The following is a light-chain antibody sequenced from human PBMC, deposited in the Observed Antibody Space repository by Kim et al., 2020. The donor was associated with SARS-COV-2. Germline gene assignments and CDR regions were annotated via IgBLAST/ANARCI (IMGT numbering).Light chain of an antibody. Sequence: VSPGQTASITCSGDNLGDKYACWYQQKPRQSPVLVIYQASKRPSGIPERFSGSNSGNTATLTLSGTQAMDEADYYCQAWDSSTAVFGGGTQLTVL. CDR3: QAWDSSTAV. V-gene: IGLV3-1*01. CDR2: QAS. J-gene: IGLJ2*01. CDR1: NLGDKY.